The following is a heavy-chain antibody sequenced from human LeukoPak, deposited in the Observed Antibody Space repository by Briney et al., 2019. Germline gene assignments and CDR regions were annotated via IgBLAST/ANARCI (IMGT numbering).Heavy chain of an antibody. CDR2: IYYSGST. CDR1: GGSISSSSYY. Sequence: SETLSLTCTVSGGSISSSSYYWGWIRQPPGKGLEWIGSIYYSGSTYYNPSLKSRVTISVDTPKNQFSLKLSSVTAADTAVYYCARLKWIQLWLGSNWFDPWGQGTLVTVSS. V-gene: IGHV4-39*01. CDR3: ARLKWIQLWLGSNWFDP. J-gene: IGHJ5*02. D-gene: IGHD5-18*01.